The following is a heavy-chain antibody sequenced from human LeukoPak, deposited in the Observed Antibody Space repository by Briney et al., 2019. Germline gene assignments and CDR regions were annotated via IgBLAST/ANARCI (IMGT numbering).Heavy chain of an antibody. J-gene: IGHJ6*02. CDR3: ARISAGRYGMDV. Sequence: SQTLSLTCTVSGGSVTSGGYYWSWIRQHPEKGLEWIGYVYYTGSTYYNPSLKSRVTISSVTSKNQFSLKVSSVTAADTAVYYCARISAGRYGMDVWGQGTTVTVSS. V-gene: IGHV4-31*03. CDR2: VYYTGST. CDR1: GGSVTSGGYY. D-gene: IGHD6-6*01.